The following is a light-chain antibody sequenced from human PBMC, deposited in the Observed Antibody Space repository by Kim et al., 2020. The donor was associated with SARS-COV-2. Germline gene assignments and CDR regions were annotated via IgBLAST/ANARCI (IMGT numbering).Light chain of an antibody. Sequence: LSASVGDRVTITCRASQSLSGWLAWYQQKPGKAPKLLIYQTSSLERGVSSRFSGSGSGTEFTLTISSLQPDDFATYYCQQYNRLLTFGGGTKVDIK. V-gene: IGKV1-5*03. J-gene: IGKJ4*01. CDR3: QQYNRLLT. CDR2: QTS. CDR1: QSLSGW.